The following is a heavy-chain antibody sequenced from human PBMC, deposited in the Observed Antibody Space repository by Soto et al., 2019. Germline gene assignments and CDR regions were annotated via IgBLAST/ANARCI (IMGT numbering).Heavy chain of an antibody. J-gene: IGHJ4*02. CDR3: ARDGLRAHYYGSGSYIGY. CDR2: ISSSGSTI. V-gene: IGHV3-48*03. Sequence: EVQLVESGGGLVQPGGSLRLSCAASGFTFSSYEMNWVRQAPGKGLEWVSYISSSGSTIYYADSVKGRFTISRDNAKNSLYLQMNSLRAEDTAVYYCARDGLRAHYYGSGSYIGYWGLGTLVTVSS. CDR1: GFTFSSYE. D-gene: IGHD3-10*01.